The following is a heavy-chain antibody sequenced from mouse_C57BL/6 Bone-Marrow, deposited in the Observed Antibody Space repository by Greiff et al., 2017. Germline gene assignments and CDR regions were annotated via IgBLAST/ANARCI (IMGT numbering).Heavy chain of an antibody. J-gene: IGHJ4*01. CDR2: IYPGSGST. Sequence: VQLQQPGAELVKPGASVKMSCKASGYTFTSYWITWVKQRPGQGLEWIGDIYPGSGSTNYNEKFKSKATLTVDTSSSTAYMQLSSLTSEDSAVXYCARGSSPHYYAMDYWGQGTSVTVAS. V-gene: IGHV1-55*01. D-gene: IGHD1-1*01. CDR1: GYTFTSYW. CDR3: ARGSSPHYYAMDY.